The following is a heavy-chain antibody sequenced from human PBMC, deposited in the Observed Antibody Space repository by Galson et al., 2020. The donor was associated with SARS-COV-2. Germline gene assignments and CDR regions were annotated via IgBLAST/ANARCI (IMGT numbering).Heavy chain of an antibody. J-gene: IGHJ4*02. CDR2: ISSSSSYI. Sequence: GESLKISCAASGFTFSSYSMNWVRQAPGKGLEWVSSISSSSSYIYYADSVKGRFTISRDNAKNSLYLQMNSLRAEDTAVYYCARWDTAGVFDYWGQGTLVTVSS. V-gene: IGHV3-21*01. CDR1: GFTFSSYS. CDR3: ARWDTAGVFDY. D-gene: IGHD1-26*01.